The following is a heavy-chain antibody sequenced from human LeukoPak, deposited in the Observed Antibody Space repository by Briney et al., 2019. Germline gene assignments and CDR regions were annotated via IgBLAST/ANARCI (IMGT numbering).Heavy chain of an antibody. D-gene: IGHD5-24*01. J-gene: IGHJ5*02. V-gene: IGHV4-59*08. Sequence: SSETLSLTCTVSGGSISSYYWSWIRQPPGKGLEWIGYIYYSGGTNYNPSLKSRLTISVDTSKRQFSLKLTSVTAADTAIYYCARHVAMSTVGDWFDPWGQGALVTVSS. CDR2: IYYSGGT. CDR1: GGSISSYY. CDR3: ARHVAMSTVGDWFDP.